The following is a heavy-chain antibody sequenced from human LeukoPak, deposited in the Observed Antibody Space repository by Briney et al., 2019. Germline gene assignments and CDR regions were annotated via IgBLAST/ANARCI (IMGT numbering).Heavy chain of an antibody. CDR1: GYTLTESS. J-gene: IGHJ4*02. CDR3: ATSGWHGFDY. Sequence: ASVKVSCKVSGYTLTESSMHWVRQAPGKGLEWMGGFDPEDGETIYAQKFQGRVTMTEDTSTDAAYMELSSLRSEDTAVYYCATSGWHGFDYWGQGTLVTVSS. CDR2: FDPEDGET. D-gene: IGHD6-19*01. V-gene: IGHV1-24*01.